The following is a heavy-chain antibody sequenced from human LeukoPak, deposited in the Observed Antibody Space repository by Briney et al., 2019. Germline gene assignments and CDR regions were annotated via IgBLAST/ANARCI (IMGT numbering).Heavy chain of an antibody. CDR1: GGSISSYY. J-gene: IGHJ5*02. Sequence: SETLSLTCTVSGGSISSYYRSWIRQPPGKGLEWIGYIYYSGSTNYNPPLKSRVTISVDTSKNQFSLKLSSVTAADTAVYYCARGSYDFWSGYRPTARFDPWGQGTLVTVSS. V-gene: IGHV4-59*12. CDR2: IYYSGST. D-gene: IGHD3-3*01. CDR3: ARGSYDFWSGYRPTARFDP.